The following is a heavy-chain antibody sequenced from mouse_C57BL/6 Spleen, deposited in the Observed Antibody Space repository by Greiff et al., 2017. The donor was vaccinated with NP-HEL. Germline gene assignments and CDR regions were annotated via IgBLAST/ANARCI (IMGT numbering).Heavy chain of an antibody. D-gene: IGHD2-3*01. CDR3: ARWLLREGGFAY. Sequence: QVQLQQPGAELVKPGASVKLSCKASGYTFTSYWMQWVKQRPGQGLEWIGEIDPSDSYTNYNQKFKGKATLTVDTSSSTAYMQLSSLTSEDSAVYYCARWLLREGGFAYWGQGTLVTVSA. CDR1: GYTFTSYW. V-gene: IGHV1-50*01. CDR2: IDPSDSYT. J-gene: IGHJ3*01.